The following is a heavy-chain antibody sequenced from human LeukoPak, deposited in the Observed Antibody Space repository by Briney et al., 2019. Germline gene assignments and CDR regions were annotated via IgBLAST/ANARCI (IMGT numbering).Heavy chain of an antibody. V-gene: IGHV5-51*04. CDR2: IYPGDSDT. CDR3: ARGENSGYEFRDY. D-gene: IGHD5-12*01. CDR1: GYSFTSYL. J-gene: IGHJ4*02. Sequence: GESLKISCKGSGYSFTSYLIGWVRQMPGKGLEWMGIIYPGDSDTRYSPSFQGQVTISADKPIRTAYLQWSSLQASDTAMYYCARGENSGYEFRDYWGQGTRVTVSS.